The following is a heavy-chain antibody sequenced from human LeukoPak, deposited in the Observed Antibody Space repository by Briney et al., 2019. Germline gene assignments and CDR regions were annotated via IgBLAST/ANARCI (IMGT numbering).Heavy chain of an antibody. CDR2: ISGLSSYT. V-gene: IGHV3-21*01. CDR3: GRAL. J-gene: IGHJ4*02. Sequence: PGGSLRLSCSASGFTFSDYDMNWVRQAPGKGLEWVSSISGLSSYTYYGESVKGRFSISRDNAKNSLYLQMNSLGAEDTATYYCGRALWGQGILVTVSS. CDR1: GFTFSDYD.